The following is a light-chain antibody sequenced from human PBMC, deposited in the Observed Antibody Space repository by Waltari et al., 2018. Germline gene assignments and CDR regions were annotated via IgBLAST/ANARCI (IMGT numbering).Light chain of an antibody. CDR2: DAS. J-gene: IGKJ4*01. Sequence: EIVLTQSPATLSLSPGERASLSCRASQSVGNYLGWYQQKPGQAPRLLIYDASNRATGIPARFSGSGSGTDFTLTINSLEPEDFAVYYCQQRSNWPLTFGGGTKVEIK. CDR3: QQRSNWPLT. CDR1: QSVGNY. V-gene: IGKV3-11*01.